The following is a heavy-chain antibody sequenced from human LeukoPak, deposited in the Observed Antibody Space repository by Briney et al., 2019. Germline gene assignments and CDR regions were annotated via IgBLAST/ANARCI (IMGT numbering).Heavy chain of an antibody. D-gene: IGHD3-22*01. CDR2: IWYDGSNK. CDR1: GFTFNSYD. J-gene: IGHJ4*02. CDR3: TADLSDSSAWSFDY. V-gene: IGHV3-33*01. Sequence: PGGSLRLSCAASGFTFNSYDMHWIRQAPGKGLEWVALIWYDGSNKYYPDSVKGRFTISRDNSKNTLYLQMNSLRTEDTAVYYCTADLSDSSAWSFDYWGQGTLVTVSS.